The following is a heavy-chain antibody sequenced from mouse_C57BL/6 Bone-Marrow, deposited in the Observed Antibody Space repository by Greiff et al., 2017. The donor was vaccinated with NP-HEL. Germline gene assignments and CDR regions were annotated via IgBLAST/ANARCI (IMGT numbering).Heavy chain of an antibody. Sequence: QVHVKQSGPELVKPGASVKISCKASGYAFSSSWMNWVKQRPGKGLEWIGRIYPGDGDTNYNGKFKGKATLTADKSSSTAYMQLSSLTSEDSAVYFCARQGPLITTVVATDYFDYWGQGTTLTVSS. CDR1: GYAFSSSW. CDR2: IYPGDGDT. V-gene: IGHV1-82*01. CDR3: ARQGPLITTVVATDYFDY. J-gene: IGHJ2*01. D-gene: IGHD1-1*01.